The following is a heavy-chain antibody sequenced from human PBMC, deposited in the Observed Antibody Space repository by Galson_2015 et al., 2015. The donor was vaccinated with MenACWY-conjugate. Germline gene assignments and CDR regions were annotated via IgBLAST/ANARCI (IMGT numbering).Heavy chain of an antibody. V-gene: IGHV3-23*01. CDR1: GFTFSNYA. J-gene: IGHJ4*02. D-gene: IGHD2-2*01. CDR2: MSGNGGST. Sequence: SLRLSCAASGFTFSNYAMSWVRQAPGKGLEWVSVMSGNGGSTYYADSVKGRFTMSRDNSKNTLHLQMNSLRDDDTAVYYCAKGEYCSSISCSLDYWGQGTLVTVSS. CDR3: AKGEYCSSISCSLDY.